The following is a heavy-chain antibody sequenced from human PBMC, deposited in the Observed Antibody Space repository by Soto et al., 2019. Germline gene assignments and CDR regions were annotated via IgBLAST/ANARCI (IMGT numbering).Heavy chain of an antibody. D-gene: IGHD6-6*01. CDR2: IGGGGGST. V-gene: IGHV3-23*01. CDR1: GFAFANYA. CDR3: AKERLARGADY. J-gene: IGHJ4*02. Sequence: EVQLLDSGGDSVQPGGSLRLSCAASGFAFANYAMTWVRQASGKGLEWVSTIGGGGGSTYYADSVRGRFTISRDNSKNTVYLQMNSLRAEDTAVYFYAKERLARGADYWGQGTLVTVSS.